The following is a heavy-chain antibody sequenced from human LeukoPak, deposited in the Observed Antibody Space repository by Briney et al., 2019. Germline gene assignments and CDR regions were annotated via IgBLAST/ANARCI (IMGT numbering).Heavy chain of an antibody. CDR3: ARYGNLKVLDV. V-gene: IGHV3-33*01. Sequence: GRSLRLSCAASGFTFSSHGMHWVRQAPGKGLEWVAVIWYDGSEKYYAESVKGRFTISRDNSKNMLYLQIYSLRTEGTALYYCARYGNLKVLDVWGQGTMVTVPS. J-gene: IGHJ3*01. D-gene: IGHD1-14*01. CDR1: GFTFSSHG. CDR2: IWYDGSEK.